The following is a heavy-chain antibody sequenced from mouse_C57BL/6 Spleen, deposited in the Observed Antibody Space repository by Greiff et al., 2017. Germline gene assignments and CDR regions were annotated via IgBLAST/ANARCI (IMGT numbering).Heavy chain of an antibody. D-gene: IGHD1-1*01. CDR3: ARSYYGRYYAMDY. CDR2: INPSSGYT. J-gene: IGHJ4*01. Sequence: QVQLKESGAELAKPGASVKLSCKASGYTFTSYWMHWVKQRPGQGLEWIGYINPSSGYTKYNQKFKDKATLTADKSSSTAYMQLSSLTYEDSAVYYCARSYYGRYYAMDYWGQGTSVTVSS. CDR1: GYTFTSYW. V-gene: IGHV1-7*01.